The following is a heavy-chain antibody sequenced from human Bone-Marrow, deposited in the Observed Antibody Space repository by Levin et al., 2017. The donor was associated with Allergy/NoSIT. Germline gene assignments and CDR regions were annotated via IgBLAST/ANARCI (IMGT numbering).Heavy chain of an antibody. CDR2: VYSSGSS. J-gene: IGHJ4*02. V-gene: IGHV4-4*07. D-gene: IGHD3-22*01. CDR1: GASISNFY. CDR3: ARLRRTDYDSFGYSYYFDY. Sequence: PSETLSLTCTVSGASISNFYWSWIRQPAGKGLEWIGRVYSSGSSNYSPSLKSRVTMSVDTSKNQLSLRLTSVTAADTAVYYCARLRRTDYDSFGYSYYFDYWGQGALSPSPQ.